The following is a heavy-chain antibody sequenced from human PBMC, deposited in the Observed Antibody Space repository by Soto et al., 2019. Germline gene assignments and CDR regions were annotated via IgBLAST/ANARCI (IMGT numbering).Heavy chain of an antibody. CDR1: GGSISSGGYY. J-gene: IGHJ6*02. CDR3: ARADCSGGSCYSTPGLYYYYGMDV. CDR2: IYYSGST. Sequence: SETLSLTCTVSGGSISSGGYYWSWIRQHPGKGLEWIGYIYYSGSTYYNPSLKSRVTISVDTSKNQFSLKLSSVTAADTAVYYCARADCSGGSCYSTPGLYYYYGMDVWGQGTTVTVS. D-gene: IGHD2-15*01. V-gene: IGHV4-31*03.